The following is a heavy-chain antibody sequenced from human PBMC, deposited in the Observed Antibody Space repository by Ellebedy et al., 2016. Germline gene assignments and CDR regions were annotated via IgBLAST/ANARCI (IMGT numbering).Heavy chain of an antibody. CDR2: ISGSGGST. CDR1: GFKFDDYA. D-gene: IGHD1-26*01. CDR3: AKVAVGYYYYGMDV. Sequence: GGSLRLXXTVSGFKFDDYAMSWVRQAPGKGLEWVSAISGSGGSTYYADSVKGRFTISRDNSKNTLYLQMNSLRAEDTAVYYCAKVAVGYYYYGMDVWGQGTTVTVSS. V-gene: IGHV3-23*01. J-gene: IGHJ6*02.